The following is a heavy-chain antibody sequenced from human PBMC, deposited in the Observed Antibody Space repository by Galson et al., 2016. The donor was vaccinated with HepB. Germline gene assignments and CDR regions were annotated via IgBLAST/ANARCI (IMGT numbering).Heavy chain of an antibody. Sequence: SLRLSCAASGFTFSSYALSWVRQAPGKGLEWVSTISGSGGSTFYADSVKGRFTISGDNSKNTLYLQMNSLRAEDTAVFYCAKDAKRMTSGNGGIFDYWGQGTLVTVSS. CDR3: AKDAKRMTSGNGGIFDY. J-gene: IGHJ4*02. V-gene: IGHV3-23*01. CDR1: GFTFSSYA. D-gene: IGHD4-23*01. CDR2: ISGSGGST.